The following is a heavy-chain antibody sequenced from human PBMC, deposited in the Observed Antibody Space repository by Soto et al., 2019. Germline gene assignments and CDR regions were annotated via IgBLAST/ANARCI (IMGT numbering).Heavy chain of an antibody. J-gene: IGHJ4*02. CDR1: GFTFSSYA. D-gene: IGHD3-9*01. Sequence: GGSLRLSCAASGFTFSSYAMHWVRQAPGKGLEYVSAISSNGGSTYYANSVKGRFTISRDNSKNTLYLQMNSLRAEDTAVYYCARADAATDNYDILTGYYVLDYWGQGTLVTVSS. V-gene: IGHV3-64*01. CDR3: ARADAATDNYDILTGYYVLDY. CDR2: ISSNGGST.